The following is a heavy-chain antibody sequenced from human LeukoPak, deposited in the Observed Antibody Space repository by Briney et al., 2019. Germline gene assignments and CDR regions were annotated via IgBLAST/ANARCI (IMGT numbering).Heavy chain of an antibody. CDR2: IYPGDSDT. CDR3: ARRGEDGSCGY. D-gene: IGHD5-24*01. J-gene: IGHJ4*02. Sequence: GESLKISCQGSGYSFTSYWIGWVRQVPGKGLEWMGIIYPGDSDTRYGPSFQGQVTISADKSISTPYLQWSSLKASDTAMYYCARRGEDGSCGYWGQGTLVTVSS. CDR1: GYSFTSYW. V-gene: IGHV5-51*01.